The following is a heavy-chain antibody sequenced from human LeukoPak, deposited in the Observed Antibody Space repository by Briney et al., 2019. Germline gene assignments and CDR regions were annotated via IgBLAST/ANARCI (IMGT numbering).Heavy chain of an antibody. CDR1: GFTFSSYA. D-gene: IGHD3-22*01. V-gene: IGHV3-64D*09. J-gene: IGHJ3*02. Sequence: GGSLRLSCSASGFTFSSYAMHWVRQAPGKGLEYVSAISSNGGSTYYADSVKGRFTISRDNSKNTLYLQMSSLRAEDTAVYYCASAMIGVPDDAFDIWGQGTMVTVSS. CDR2: ISSNGGST. CDR3: ASAMIGVPDDAFDI.